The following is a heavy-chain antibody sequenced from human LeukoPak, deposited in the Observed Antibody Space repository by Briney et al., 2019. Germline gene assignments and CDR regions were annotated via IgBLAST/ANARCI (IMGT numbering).Heavy chain of an antibody. CDR2: ISSSSSTI. J-gene: IGHJ5*02. V-gene: IGHV3-48*01. D-gene: IGHD3-10*01. Sequence: GGSLRLSCAASGFTFSSYSMNWVRQAPGKGLEWVSYISSSSSTIYYADSVKGPFTISRDNAKNSLYLQMNSLRAEDTAVYYCARENVYYGSGSYYRTNWFDPWGQGTLVTVSS. CDR3: ARENVYYGSGSYYRTNWFDP. CDR1: GFTFSSYS.